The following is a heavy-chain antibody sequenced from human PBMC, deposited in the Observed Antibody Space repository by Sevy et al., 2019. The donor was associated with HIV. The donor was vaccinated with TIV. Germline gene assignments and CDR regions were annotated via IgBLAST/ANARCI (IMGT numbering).Heavy chain of an antibody. D-gene: IGHD3-10*01. CDR1: GFTFSSYG. CDR3: ARDLYYGSGSYFDY. J-gene: IGHJ4*02. Sequence: GGSLRLSCAASGFTFSSYGMYWVRQAPGKGLEWVAVIWYDGSNKYYADSVKGRFTISRDNSKNTLYLQMNSLRAEDTAVYHCARDLYYGSGSYFDYWGQGTLVTVSS. CDR2: IWYDGSNK. V-gene: IGHV3-33*01.